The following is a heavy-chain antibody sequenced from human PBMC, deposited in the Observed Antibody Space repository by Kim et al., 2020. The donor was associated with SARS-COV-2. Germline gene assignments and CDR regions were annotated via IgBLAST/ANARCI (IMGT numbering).Heavy chain of an antibody. CDR3: ARRAFPEYRIRGVIGLLAP. CDR1: GFTFGIYA. CDR2: ISYDGNNK. V-gene: IGHV3-30*04. D-gene: IGHD3-10*01. Sequence: GGSLRLSCAASGFTFGIYAIHWVRQVPGKGLEWVAVISYDGNNKYYADSVKGRFTISRDKATKTVFLQMNSLRTEDTAVYYCARRAFPEYRIRGVIGLLAPWGQGTLLSVSS. J-gene: IGHJ5*02.